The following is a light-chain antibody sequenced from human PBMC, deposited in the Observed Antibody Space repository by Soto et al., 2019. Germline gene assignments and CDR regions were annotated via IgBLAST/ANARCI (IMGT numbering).Light chain of an antibody. CDR3: QQFDDSRPAFT. CDR2: GAS. V-gene: IGKV3-20*01. CDR1: QTVNSKF. J-gene: IGKJ2*01. Sequence: ESVLTQSPGSLSLSPGERATLSCRASQTVNSKFLNWYQHKPGQAPRLLIYGASIRATGIPDRFSGSRSGADFTLTITRLELEDFAVYFCQQFDDSRPAFTFGQGTKLEI.